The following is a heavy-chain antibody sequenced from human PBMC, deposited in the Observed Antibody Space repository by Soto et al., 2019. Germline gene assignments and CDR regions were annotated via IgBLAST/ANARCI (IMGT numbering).Heavy chain of an antibody. CDR2: ISWNSGSI. Sequence: GGSLRLSCAASGFTFDDYAMHWVRQAPGKGLEWVSGISWNSGSIGYADSVKGRFTISRDNAKNSLYLQMNSLRAEDTALYYCAKWGGRYYGSGSYYNNYYYYMDVWGKGTTVTVSS. J-gene: IGHJ6*03. CDR1: GFTFDDYA. CDR3: AKWGGRYYGSGSYYNNYYYYMDV. V-gene: IGHV3-9*01. D-gene: IGHD3-10*01.